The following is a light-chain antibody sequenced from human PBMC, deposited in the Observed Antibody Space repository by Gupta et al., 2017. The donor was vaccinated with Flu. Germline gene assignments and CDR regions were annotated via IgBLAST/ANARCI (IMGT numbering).Light chain of an antibody. CDR2: GAS. V-gene: IGKV3-11*01. J-gene: IGKJ4*01. CDR3: QQCANWPLT. Sequence: EIVLTQSPATLSLSPGERATLPCRASHSVNSCLAWYQQKLGQAPRLLIFGASNRATGIPARFSGSRSETDFTLTINSLEPEDFAVYYCQQCANWPLTFGGGTKVEIK. CDR1: HSVNSC.